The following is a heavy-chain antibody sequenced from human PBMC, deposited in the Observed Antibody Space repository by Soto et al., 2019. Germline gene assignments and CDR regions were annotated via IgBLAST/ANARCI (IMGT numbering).Heavy chain of an antibody. CDR2: IKSKIDGETT. J-gene: IGHJ5*02. Sequence: EVQLVESGGGLVQPGGSLKLSCAASGFTFNSAWMTWVRQAPGKGLEWVGRIKSKIDGETTAYPAPMRGTFTVSRDDSKSLLYLKRNSMKTEDTGIYYGPADTPAMGGGELEPGGRGPLAPVS. D-gene: IGHD1-1*01. CDR3: PADTPAMGGGELEP. CDR1: GFTFNSAW. V-gene: IGHV3-15*01.